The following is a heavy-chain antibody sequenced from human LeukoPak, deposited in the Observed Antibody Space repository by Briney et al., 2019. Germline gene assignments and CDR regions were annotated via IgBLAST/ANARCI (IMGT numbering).Heavy chain of an antibody. CDR3: ARDSPYCSSTSCYPYMDV. J-gene: IGHJ6*03. CDR1: GYTFTSYD. Sequence: ASVKVSCKASGYTFTSYDINWVRQAPGQGLEWMGGIIPIFGTANYAQKFQGRVTITADKSTSTAYMELSSLRSEDTAVYYCARDSPYCSSTSCYPYMDVWGKGTTVTISS. D-gene: IGHD2-2*01. CDR2: IIPIFGTA. V-gene: IGHV1-69*06.